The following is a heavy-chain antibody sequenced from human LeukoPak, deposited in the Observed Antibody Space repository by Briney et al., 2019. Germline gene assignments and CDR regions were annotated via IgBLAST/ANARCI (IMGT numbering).Heavy chain of an antibody. CDR1: GGSLSGYY. V-gene: IGHV4-34*01. CDR3: ARAGWYVPFDY. J-gene: IGHJ4*02. CDR2: INHSGST. D-gene: IGHD6-19*01. Sequence: PSETLSLTCAVYGGSLSGYYWSWIRQPPGKGLEWIGEINHSGSTNYNPSLKSRVTISVDTSKNQFSLKLSSVTAADTAVYYCARAGWYVPFDYWGQGTLVTVSS.